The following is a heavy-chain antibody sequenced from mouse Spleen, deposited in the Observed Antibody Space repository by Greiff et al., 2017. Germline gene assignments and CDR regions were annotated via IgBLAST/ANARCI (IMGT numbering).Heavy chain of an antibody. CDR3: ARHDGYRYYAMDY. D-gene: IGHD2-3*01. J-gene: IGHJ4*01. CDR1: GFTFSDYG. V-gene: IGHV5-17*01. Sequence: EVKLVESGGGLVKPGGSLKLSCAASGFTFSDYGMHWVRQAPEKGLEWVAYISSGSSTIYYADTVKGRFTISRDNAKNTLFLQMTSLRSEDTAMYYCARHDGYRYYAMDYWGQGTSVTVSS. CDR2: ISSGSSTI.